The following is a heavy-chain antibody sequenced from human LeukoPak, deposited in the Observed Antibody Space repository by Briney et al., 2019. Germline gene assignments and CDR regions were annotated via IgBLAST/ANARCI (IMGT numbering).Heavy chain of an antibody. D-gene: IGHD6-13*01. CDR1: GYTFTGYY. CDR3: ARDEGSSWYFDY. V-gene: IGHV1-2*02. J-gene: IGHJ4*02. CDR2: INPNSGGT. Sequence: GASVKVSCKASGYTFTGYYMHWVRQAPGQRLEWMGWINPNSGGTNYAQKFQGRVTMTRDTSISTAYMELSRLRSDDTAVYYCARDEGSSWYFDYWGQGTLVTVSS.